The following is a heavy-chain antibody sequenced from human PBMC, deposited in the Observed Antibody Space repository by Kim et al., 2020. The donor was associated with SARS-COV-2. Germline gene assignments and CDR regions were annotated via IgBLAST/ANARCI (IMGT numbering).Heavy chain of an antibody. D-gene: IGHD5-12*01. CDR3: ANDAGYSGYDPLGY. J-gene: IGHJ4*02. Sequence: GRFTISRDNSKNTLSLQVNSLGAEDTAVYYCANDAGYSGYDPLGYWGQGTLVTVSS. V-gene: IGHV3-23*01.